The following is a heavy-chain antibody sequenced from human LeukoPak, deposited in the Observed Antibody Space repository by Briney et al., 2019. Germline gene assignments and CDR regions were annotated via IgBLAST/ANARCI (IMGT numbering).Heavy chain of an antibody. J-gene: IGHJ4*02. V-gene: IGHV3-53*04. D-gene: IGHD3-16*02. CDR1: GFTFSSYA. CDR3: ARGGELSDFDY. Sequence: GGSLRLSCAASGFTFSSYAMSWVRQAPGKGLEWVSVIYSGGSTSYADAVRGRFTISRHNSENTLYLQMNSLRVEDTAVYYCARGGELSDFDYWGQGTLVTVSS. CDR2: IYSGGST.